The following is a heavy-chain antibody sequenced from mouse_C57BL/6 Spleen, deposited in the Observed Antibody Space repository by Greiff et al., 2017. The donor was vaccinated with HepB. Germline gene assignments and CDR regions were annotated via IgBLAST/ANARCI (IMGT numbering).Heavy chain of an antibody. Sequence: EVMLVESGGGLVQPGGSMKLSCAASGFTFSDAWMDWVRQSPEKGLEWVAEIRNKANNHATYYAESVKGRFTISRDDSKSSVYLQMNSLRAEDTGIYYCTRWLLRGNYAMDYWGQGTSVTVSS. CDR3: TRWLLRGNYAMDY. V-gene: IGHV6-6*01. D-gene: IGHD2-3*01. J-gene: IGHJ4*01. CDR2: IRNKANNHAT. CDR1: GFTFSDAW.